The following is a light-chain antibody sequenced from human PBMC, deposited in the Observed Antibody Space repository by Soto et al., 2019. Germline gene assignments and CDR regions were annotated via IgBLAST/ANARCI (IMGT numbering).Light chain of an antibody. CDR3: QQSYITPT. Sequence: DIQMTQSPSSLSASVGDRVTITCRASQSINNYLNWYQQKPGKAPKVLIYAASSLQSGVPSRFSGSGSGTDFTLTISSLQPEDFATFYCQQSYITPTFGQGTKVEIK. CDR1: QSINNY. J-gene: IGKJ1*01. CDR2: AAS. V-gene: IGKV1-39*01.